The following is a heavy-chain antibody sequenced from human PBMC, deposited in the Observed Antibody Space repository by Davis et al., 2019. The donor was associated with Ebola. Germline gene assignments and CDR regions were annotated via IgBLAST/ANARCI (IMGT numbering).Heavy chain of an antibody. CDR1: GYSFTSYW. V-gene: IGHV5-51*01. D-gene: IGHD3-22*01. CDR2: IYPGDSDT. J-gene: IGHJ5*02. CDR3: ARRNYYDSSVTNWFDP. Sequence: KVSCKVSGYSFTSYWIGWVRQMPGKGLEWMGIIYPGDSDTSYSPSFQGQVTISADKSISTAYLQWSSLKASDHAMYYCARRNYYDSSVTNWFDPWGQGTLVTVYS.